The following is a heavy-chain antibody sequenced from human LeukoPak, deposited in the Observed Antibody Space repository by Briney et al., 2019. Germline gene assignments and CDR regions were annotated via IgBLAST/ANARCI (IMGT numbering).Heavy chain of an antibody. D-gene: IGHD3-22*01. Sequence: ETLSLTCAVYGGSFSGYYWSWVRQPPGKGLEWIGEINHSGSTNYNPSLKSRVTISVDTSKNQFSLKLSSVTAADTAVYYCARGRGYYYDSSGPAWGQGTLVTVSS. CDR1: GGSFSGYY. J-gene: IGHJ5*02. V-gene: IGHV4-34*01. CDR2: INHSGST. CDR3: ARGRGYYYDSSGPA.